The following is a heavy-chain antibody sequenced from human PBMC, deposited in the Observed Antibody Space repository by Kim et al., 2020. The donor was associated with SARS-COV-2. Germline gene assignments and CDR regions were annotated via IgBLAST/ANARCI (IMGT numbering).Heavy chain of an antibody. D-gene: IGHD2-2*01. V-gene: IGHV4-4*07. CDR1: GGSISSYY. CDR2: IYTSGST. J-gene: IGHJ6*02. Sequence: SETLSLTCTVSGGSISSYYWSWIRQPAGKGLEWIGRIYTSGSTNYNPSLKSRVTMSVDTSKNQFSLKLSSVTAADTAVYYCASSSIVVRFYGMDVWGQGTTVTVSS. CDR3: ASSSIVVRFYGMDV.